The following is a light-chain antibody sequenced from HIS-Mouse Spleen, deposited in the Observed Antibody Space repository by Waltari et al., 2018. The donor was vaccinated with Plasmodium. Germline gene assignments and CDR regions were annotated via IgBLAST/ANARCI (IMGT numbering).Light chain of an antibody. CDR1: QCVSSRF. CDR3: QQYGSSWT. J-gene: IGKJ1*01. Sequence: EIVLTQSPGTLSLSPGERATLSCRARQCVSSRFLAWYQPEPGQAPRLPIHGASSRATGIPGRVSGSGSGTDFTLTISRLEPEDFAVYYCQQYGSSWTFGQGTKVEIK. CDR2: GAS. V-gene: IGKV3-20*01.